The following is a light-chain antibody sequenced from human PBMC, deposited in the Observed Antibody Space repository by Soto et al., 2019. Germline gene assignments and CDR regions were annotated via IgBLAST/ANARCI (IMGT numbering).Light chain of an antibody. CDR2: WAS. V-gene: IGKV4-1*01. CDR1: QSVLYSSNNKNY. J-gene: IGKJ4*01. CDR3: QQYYSALALT. Sequence: DIVMTQSPDSLAVSLGERATINCKSSQSVLYSSNNKNYLAWYQQKPGQPTKLLIYWASTRESGVPDRFSGSGSATDFTLTISSLQAEDVAVYYCQQYYSALALTFGGGTKVEIK.